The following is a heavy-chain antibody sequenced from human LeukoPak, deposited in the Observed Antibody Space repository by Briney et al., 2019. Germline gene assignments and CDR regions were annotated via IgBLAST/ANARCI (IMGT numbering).Heavy chain of an antibody. CDR2: MNPVSGNA. CDR3: ARAPMGAAALY. D-gene: IGHD6-13*01. V-gene: IGHV1-8*02. J-gene: IGHJ4*02. CDR1: GGTFSSYA. Sequence: ASVKVSRKASGGTFSSYAISWVRQAPGQGLEWMGWMNPVSGNAGSAQKFRGRVTLTRDTSISTAYMELSSLRSDDTAFYYCARAPMGAAALYWGQGTLVTVSS.